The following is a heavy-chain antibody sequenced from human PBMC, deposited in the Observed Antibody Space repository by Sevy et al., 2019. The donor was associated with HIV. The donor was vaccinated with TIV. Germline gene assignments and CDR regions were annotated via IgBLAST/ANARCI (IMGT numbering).Heavy chain of an antibody. J-gene: IGHJ4*02. Sequence: GGSLRLSCVASGFTFSDHYMEWVRQAPGKGLEWVGRTRNKADSYTTEYAASVKGRFTISRDESKNSLYVQMNRLKAEDTAVYYCATHAGIAAAGRVFDYWGQGTLVTVSS. CDR2: TRNKADSYTT. D-gene: IGHD6-13*01. CDR1: GFTFSDHY. V-gene: IGHV3-72*01. CDR3: ATHAGIAAAGRVFDY.